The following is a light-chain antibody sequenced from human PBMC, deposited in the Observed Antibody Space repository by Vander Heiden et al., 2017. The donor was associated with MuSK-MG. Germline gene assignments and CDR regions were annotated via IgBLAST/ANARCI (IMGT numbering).Light chain of an antibody. Sequence: EIVMTQSPATLSVSPGERATLSCRASQSVSSNLAWYQQKPGQAPRLLIYGASTRATGIPARFSGSGSGTGFTLTISSLQSENFAVYYCQQDNKWPPWTFGQGTKVEIK. CDR1: QSVSSN. J-gene: IGKJ1*01. CDR2: GAS. CDR3: QQDNKWPPWT. V-gene: IGKV3-15*01.